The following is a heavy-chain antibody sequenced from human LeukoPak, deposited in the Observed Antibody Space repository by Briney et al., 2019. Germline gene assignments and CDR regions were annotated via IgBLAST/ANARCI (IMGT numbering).Heavy chain of an antibody. V-gene: IGHV3-74*01. Sequence: GGSLRLSCAASGFTFSSYWMHWVRQAPGKWLVWVSRINSDGSSTSYADSVKGRFTISRDKAKNTLYLQMNSLRAEDTAVYYCAGEQRIAENWFDPWGQGTLVTVSS. D-gene: IGHD6-13*01. CDR1: GFTFSSYW. J-gene: IGHJ5*02. CDR3: AGEQRIAENWFDP. CDR2: INSDGSST.